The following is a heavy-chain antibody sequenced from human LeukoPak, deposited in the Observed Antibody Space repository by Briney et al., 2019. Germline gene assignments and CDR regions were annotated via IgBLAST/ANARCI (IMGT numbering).Heavy chain of an antibody. CDR1: GFNVSGKF. CDR3: ASGDGYLQPY. CDR2: IHYDGKI. Sequence: PGGSLRLSCAASGFNVSGKFMSWVRQAPGKGLEWVSIIHYDGKIRYAGSVGGRFTIYRDDSENTLFLQKNSLRVDDTAVYFCASGDGYLQPYWGQGTLVTVSS. D-gene: IGHD2-21*01. J-gene: IGHJ4*02. V-gene: IGHV3-53*01.